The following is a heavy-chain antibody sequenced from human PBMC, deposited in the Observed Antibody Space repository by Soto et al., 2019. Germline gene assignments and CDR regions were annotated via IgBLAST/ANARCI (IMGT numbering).Heavy chain of an antibody. V-gene: IGHV3-23*01. D-gene: IGHD6-13*01. CDR3: AKEQGRVAAALDY. Sequence: EVQLLESGGDLVQRGGSLRLSCAASGFTFSGYGMRWVRQAPGKGLEWVSSITSSGSNTYYVDSVKGRFTISRDKSKKTLYLEMNSLTVADTAVYYCAKEQGRVAAALDYWGEGTLGTVSS. J-gene: IGHJ4*02. CDR2: ITSSGSNT. CDR1: GFTFSGYG.